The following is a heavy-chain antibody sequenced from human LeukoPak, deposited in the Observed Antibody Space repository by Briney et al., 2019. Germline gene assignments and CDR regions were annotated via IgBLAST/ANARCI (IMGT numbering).Heavy chain of an antibody. Sequence: PGGSLRLSCAASGFTFSSYWMSWVRQAPGKGLEWVANIMHDGSEKNYVDSVKGRFTISRDNAKNSLYLQMNSLRAEDTAVYYCARVGTAEGTLEDYWGQGTLVTVSS. J-gene: IGHJ4*02. CDR2: IMHDGSEK. V-gene: IGHV3-7*01. CDR3: ARVGTAEGTLEDY. D-gene: IGHD6-13*01. CDR1: GFTFSSYW.